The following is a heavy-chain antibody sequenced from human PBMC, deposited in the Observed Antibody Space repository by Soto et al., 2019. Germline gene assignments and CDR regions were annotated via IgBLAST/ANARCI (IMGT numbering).Heavy chain of an antibody. CDR2: ISYDGSNK. CDR3: ARDHDYGGRYYYYYYGMDV. Sequence: QVQLVESGGGVVQPGRSLRLSCAASGFTFSSYAMHWVRQAPGKGLEWVAVISYDGSNKYYADSVKCRFTISRDNSKNTLYLQMNSLRAEDTAVYYCARDHDYGGRYYYYYYGMDVWGQGTTVTVSS. CDR1: GFTFSSYA. V-gene: IGHV3-30-3*01. J-gene: IGHJ6*02. D-gene: IGHD4-17*01.